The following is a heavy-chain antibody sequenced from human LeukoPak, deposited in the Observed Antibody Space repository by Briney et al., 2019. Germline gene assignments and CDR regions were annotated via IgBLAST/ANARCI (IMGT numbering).Heavy chain of an antibody. D-gene: IGHD3-9*01. V-gene: IGHV1-24*01. J-gene: IGHJ3*02. CDR1: GYTLTELS. CDR3: ATGDILTGYYKPHAFDI. Sequence: GASVKVSCKVSGYTLTELSMHWARQAPGKGLEWMGGFDPEDGETIYAQKFQGRVTMTEDTSTDTAYMELSSLRSEDTAVYYCATGDILTGYYKPHAFDIWGQGTMVTVSS. CDR2: FDPEDGET.